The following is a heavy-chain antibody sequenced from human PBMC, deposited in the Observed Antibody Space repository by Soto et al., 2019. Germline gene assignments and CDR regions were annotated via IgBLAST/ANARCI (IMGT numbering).Heavy chain of an antibody. CDR1: GYTFTSYY. J-gene: IGHJ4*02. CDR3: AKDPSKGIPAPFDY. V-gene: IGHV1-46*01. CDR2: INPSGGST. Sequence: EASVKVSCKASGYTFTSYYMHWVRQAPGQGLEWMGIINPSGGSTSYAQKFQGRVTMTKNTLYLQMNSLRAEDTAVYYCAKDPSKGIPAPFDYWGQGTLVTVSS. D-gene: IGHD3-10*01.